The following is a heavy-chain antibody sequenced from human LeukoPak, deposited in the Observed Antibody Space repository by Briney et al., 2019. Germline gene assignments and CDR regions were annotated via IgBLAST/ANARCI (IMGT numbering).Heavy chain of an antibody. CDR2: INHSGST. V-gene: IGHV4-34*01. D-gene: IGHD2-8*01. J-gene: IGHJ5*02. CDR1: GGSFSGYY. CDR3: ARGRTNNWFDP. Sequence: SETLSLTCAVYGGSFSGYYWSWIRQPPGKGLEWIGEINHSGSTNYNPSLKSRVTISVDTSRNQFSLKLSSVTAADTAVYYCARGRTNNWFDPWGQGTLVTVSS.